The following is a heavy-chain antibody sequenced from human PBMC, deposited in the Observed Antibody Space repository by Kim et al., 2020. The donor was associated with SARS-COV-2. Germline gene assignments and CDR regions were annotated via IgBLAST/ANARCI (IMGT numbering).Heavy chain of an antibody. J-gene: IGHJ4*02. V-gene: IGHV3-21*01. CDR3: ASTYIIVGAIDY. D-gene: IGHD1-26*01. Sequence: YDRNSVKGRCRIPRDNAKNSRYLQMNSLRAEDTAVYYWASTYIIVGAIDYWGQGTLVTVSS.